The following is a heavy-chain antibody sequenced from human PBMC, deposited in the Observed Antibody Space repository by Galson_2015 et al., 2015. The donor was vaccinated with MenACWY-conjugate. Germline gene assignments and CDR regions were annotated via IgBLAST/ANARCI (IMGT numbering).Heavy chain of an antibody. J-gene: IGHJ2*01. Sequence: SLRLSCAASGFTFSSYWMSWVRQAPGKGLEWVSAIGTAGDPYYPGSVKGRFTISRENAKNSLYLQMNSLRAGDTAVYYCARGEGATITRDYWYFDLWGRGTLVTVSS. CDR2: IGTAGDP. D-gene: IGHD5-12*01. V-gene: IGHV3-13*05. CDR1: GFTFSSYW. CDR3: ARGEGATITRDYWYFDL.